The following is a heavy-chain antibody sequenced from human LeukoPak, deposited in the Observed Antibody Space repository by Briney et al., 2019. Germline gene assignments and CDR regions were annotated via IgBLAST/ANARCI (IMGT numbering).Heavy chain of an antibody. CDR1: GFTLSSTW. V-gene: IGHV3-74*01. D-gene: IGHD3-16*01. CDR3: VRDRYYVPDY. CDR2: IHSDGSST. J-gene: IGHJ4*02. Sequence: PGGSLRLSCAASGFTLSSTWMHWFRQAPGKGPVWVSRIHSDGSSTIYADSVKGRLTISRDNARNTLYLQMNSLRAEDTAVYYCVRDRYYVPDYWGQGTLVTVSS.